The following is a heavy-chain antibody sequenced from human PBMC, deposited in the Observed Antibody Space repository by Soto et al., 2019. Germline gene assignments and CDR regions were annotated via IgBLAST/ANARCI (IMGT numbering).Heavy chain of an antibody. Sequence: LRLSCAASGFTFGSYAMSWVRQAPGKGLEWVSAISGSGGSTYYADSVKGRFTISRDNSKNTLYLQMNSLRAEDTAVYYCAKVLLWFGEFQPHDYWGQGTLVTVSS. CDR2: ISGSGGST. J-gene: IGHJ4*02. D-gene: IGHD3-10*01. V-gene: IGHV3-23*01. CDR1: GFTFGSYA. CDR3: AKVLLWFGEFQPHDY.